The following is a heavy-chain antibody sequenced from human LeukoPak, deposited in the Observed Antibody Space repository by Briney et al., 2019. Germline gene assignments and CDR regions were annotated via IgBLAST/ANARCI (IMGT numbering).Heavy chain of an antibody. CDR2: ISSSSSTI. D-gene: IGHD3-9*01. Sequence: PGGSLRLSCAASGFTFSSYGMHWVRQAPGKGLEWVSYISSSSSTIYYADSVKGRFTISRDNAKNSLYLQMNSLRAEDTAVYYCARASPTNDVLRYFDWLLSEVQYFDYWGQGTLVTVSS. CDR1: GFTFSSYG. CDR3: ARASPTNDVLRYFDWLLSEVQYFDY. J-gene: IGHJ4*02. V-gene: IGHV3-48*01.